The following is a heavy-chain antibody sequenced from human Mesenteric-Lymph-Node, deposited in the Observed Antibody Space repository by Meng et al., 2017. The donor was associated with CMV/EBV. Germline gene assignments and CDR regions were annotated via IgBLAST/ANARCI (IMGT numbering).Heavy chain of an antibody. D-gene: IGHD7-27*01. V-gene: IGHV3-30-3*01. CDR2: ISYDASNE. CDR3: ARVELGPYYYYGMDV. CDR1: GFTFNYYA. J-gene: IGHJ6*02. Sequence: GESLKISCAASGFTFNYYALHWVRQAPGKGLEWVAVISYDASNEYYADSVKGRFTISRDNAKNTLYLQMNSLRAEDTAVYYCARVELGPYYYYGMDVWGQGTTVTVSS.